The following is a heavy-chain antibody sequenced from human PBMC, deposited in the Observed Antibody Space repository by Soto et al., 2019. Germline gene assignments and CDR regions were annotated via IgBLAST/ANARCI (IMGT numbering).Heavy chain of an antibody. CDR2: INSDGSST. CDR1: GFTFSSYW. D-gene: IGHD3-3*01. Sequence: GGSLRLSCAASGFTFSSYWMHWVRQAPGKGLVWVSRINSDGSSTSYADSVKGRFTISRDNAKNTLYLQMNSLRAEDTAVYYCAREYYDFWSGSLVSMDVWGQGTTVTSP. V-gene: IGHV3-74*01. J-gene: IGHJ6*02. CDR3: AREYYDFWSGSLVSMDV.